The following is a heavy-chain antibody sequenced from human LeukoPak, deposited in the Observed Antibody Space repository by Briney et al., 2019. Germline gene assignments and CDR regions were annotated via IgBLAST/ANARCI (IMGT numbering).Heavy chain of an antibody. CDR2: INWNGGST. J-gene: IGHJ4*02. CDR1: GFTFDDYA. CDR3: ARDLEYSSGWHFDY. Sequence: PGGSLRLSCAASGFTFDDYAMHWVRQAPGKGLEWVSGINWNGGSTGYADSVKGRFTISRDNAKNSLYLQMNSLRAEDTALYYRARDLEYSSGWHFDYWGQGTLVTVSS. V-gene: IGHV3-20*04. D-gene: IGHD6-19*01.